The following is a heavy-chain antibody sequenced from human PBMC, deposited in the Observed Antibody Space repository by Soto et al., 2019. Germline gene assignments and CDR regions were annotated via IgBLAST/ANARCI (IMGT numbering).Heavy chain of an antibody. J-gene: IGHJ5*02. Sequence: SETLSLTCTVSGGPISGSTYYWGWIRQPPGKGLEWIGSIYPGGSTNYNPSLKSRVTISVDTSKNQFSLKLSSVTAADTSVYYCARHPSDFWFDPWGQGTLVTVSS. CDR3: ARHPSDFWFDP. D-gene: IGHD2-21*02. CDR2: IYPGGST. V-gene: IGHV4-39*01. CDR1: GGPISGSTYY.